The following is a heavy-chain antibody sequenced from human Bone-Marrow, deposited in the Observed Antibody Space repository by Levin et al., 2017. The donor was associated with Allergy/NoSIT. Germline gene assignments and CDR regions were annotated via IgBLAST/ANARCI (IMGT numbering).Heavy chain of an antibody. CDR1: GFIFTTYG. CDR3: AKDGSFEWFDAFDT. J-gene: IGHJ3*02. V-gene: IGHV3-23*01. D-gene: IGHD3-3*01. CDR2: ISGSGSHT. Sequence: GGSLRLSCAASGFIFTTYGMNWVRQAPGKGLEWVSGISGSGSHTYYADSVKGRFTISRDNSKNTLFLQMTSLRAEDTAIYYCAKDGSFEWFDAFDTWGQGTTVTVSS.